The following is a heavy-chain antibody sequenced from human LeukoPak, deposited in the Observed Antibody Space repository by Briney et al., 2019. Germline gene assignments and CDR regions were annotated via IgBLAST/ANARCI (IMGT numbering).Heavy chain of an antibody. J-gene: IGHJ4*02. V-gene: IGHV3-23*01. CDR1: GITLSNYA. Sequence: PGGSLRLSCVVSGITLSNYAMSWVRQAPGKGLEWVSGMSGSGGGTKYADSVKCRFTISRDNSLNTLYLQMNSLRAEDTAVYFCAKRGIVIRGLLVFGFHTEAYYFDSWGQGILVTVSS. CDR3: AKRGIVIRGLLVFGFHTEAYYFDS. CDR2: MSGSGGGT. D-gene: IGHD3-10*01.